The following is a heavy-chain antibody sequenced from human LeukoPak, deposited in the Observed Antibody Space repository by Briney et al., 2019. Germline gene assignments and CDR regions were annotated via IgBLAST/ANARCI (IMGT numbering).Heavy chain of an antibody. CDR2: IYYSGST. Sequence: SETLSLTCTVSGGSISSSSYYWGWIRQPPGKGLEWIGSIYYSGSTYYNPSLKSRVTISVDTSKNQFSLSLSSVTAADTAVYYCAAFLLQQINVFDIWGQGTMVTVSS. J-gene: IGHJ3*02. CDR1: GGSISSSSYY. V-gene: IGHV4-39*01. D-gene: IGHD1-1*01. CDR3: AAFLLQQINVFDI.